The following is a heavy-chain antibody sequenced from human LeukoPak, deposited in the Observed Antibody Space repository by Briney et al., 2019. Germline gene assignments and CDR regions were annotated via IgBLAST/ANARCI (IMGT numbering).Heavy chain of an antibody. J-gene: IGHJ3*02. D-gene: IGHD3-10*01. CDR3: ARQNLGIRGGVDAFDI. CDR1: GGSFSSYY. CDR2: IYYSGST. Sequence: SETLSLTCAVYGGSFSSYYWSWIRQSPGKGLEWIGYIYYSGSTNSNPSLKSRVTISADTSKNQFSLKVTSVTAADTAVYYCARQNLGIRGGVDAFDIWGQGTMVTVSS. V-gene: IGHV4-59*01.